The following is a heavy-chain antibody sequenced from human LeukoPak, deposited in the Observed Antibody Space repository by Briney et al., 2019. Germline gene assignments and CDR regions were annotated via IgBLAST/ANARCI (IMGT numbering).Heavy chain of an antibody. CDR2: IYPGGSDT. V-gene: IGHV5-51*01. CDR1: GYSFSSYW. J-gene: IGHJ4*02. Sequence: KPGESLKISCKGSGYSFSSYWIGWVRQMPGKGLEWMAIIYPGGSDTRYSPSFQGQVTISADKSISTAYLQWTSLKASDTAMYYCARHYYDSSDPLDYWGQGTLVTVSS. CDR3: ARHYYDSSDPLDY. D-gene: IGHD3-22*01.